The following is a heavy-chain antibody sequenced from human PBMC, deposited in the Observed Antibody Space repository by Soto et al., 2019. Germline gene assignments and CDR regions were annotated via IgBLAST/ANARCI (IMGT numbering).Heavy chain of an antibody. V-gene: IGHV3-21*01. CDR2: ISSSSSYI. D-gene: IGHD3-10*01. CDR3: ARDSSQTMVRGVIMTNFDP. J-gene: IGHJ5*02. Sequence: GGSLRLSCAASGFTFSSYSMNWVRQAPGKGLEWVSSISSSSSYIYYADSVKGRFTISRDNAKNSLYLQMNSLRAEDTAVYYCARDSSQTMVRGVIMTNFDPWGQGTLVTVSS. CDR1: GFTFSSYS.